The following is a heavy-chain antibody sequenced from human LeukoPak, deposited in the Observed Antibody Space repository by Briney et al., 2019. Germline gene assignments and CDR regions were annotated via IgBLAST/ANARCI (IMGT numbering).Heavy chain of an antibody. V-gene: IGHV4-61*02. CDR1: GGSISSSSYY. J-gene: IGHJ5*02. CDR2: INTSGST. Sequence: SETLSLTCTVSGGSISSSSYYWSWIRQPAGKGLEWIGRINTSGSTNYNPSLKSRVTISVDTSKNQFSLKLTSVTAADTAVYYCVSAKFLVRGVSWFDPWGQGTLVTVSS. D-gene: IGHD3-10*01. CDR3: VSAKFLVRGVSWFDP.